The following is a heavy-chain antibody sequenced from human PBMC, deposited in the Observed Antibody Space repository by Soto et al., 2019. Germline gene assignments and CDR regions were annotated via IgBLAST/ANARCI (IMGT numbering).Heavy chain of an antibody. J-gene: IGHJ6*02. V-gene: IGHV1-69*02. CDR1: GGTFSSYT. Sequence: SVKVSCKASGGTFSSYTISWVRQAPGQGLEWMGRIIPILGIANYAQKFQGRVTITADEFTSTAYIELSSLRSEDTAVYYCARSQYSSSWYSYYYYYYGMDVWGQGTTVTVSS. CDR3: ARSQYSSSWYSYYYYYYGMDV. D-gene: IGHD6-13*01. CDR2: IIPILGIA.